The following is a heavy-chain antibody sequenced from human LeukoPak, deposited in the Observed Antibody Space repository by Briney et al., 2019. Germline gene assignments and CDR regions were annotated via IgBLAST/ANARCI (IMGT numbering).Heavy chain of an antibody. D-gene: IGHD5-24*01. J-gene: IGHJ4*02. CDR2: IIPIFGTA. CDR1: GGTFSSYA. Sequence: SVKVSCKASGGTFSSYAIRWVRQAPGQGLEWMGGIIPIFGTANYAQKFQGRVTITTDESTSTAYMELSSLRPEDTAVYYCAREGRDGYDDYWGQGTLVTVSS. CDR3: AREGRDGYDDY. V-gene: IGHV1-69*05.